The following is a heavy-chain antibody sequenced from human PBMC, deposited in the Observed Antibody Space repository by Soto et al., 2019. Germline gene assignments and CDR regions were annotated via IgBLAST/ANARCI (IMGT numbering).Heavy chain of an antibody. CDR3: AKDSIEYSASVDN. V-gene: IGHV3-23*04. CDR1: GFSFSSYA. Sequence: EVQLVESGGGLVQPGGSLRLSCAASGFSFSSYAMVWVRQAPGKGLEWVSVIRDRGGSLYFADSVKGRFTISRDNSKDVLYLEMNSLRAEDTATYFCAKDSIEYSASVDNWGQGTLVVVSS. J-gene: IGHJ4*02. D-gene: IGHD5-12*01. CDR2: IRDRGGSL.